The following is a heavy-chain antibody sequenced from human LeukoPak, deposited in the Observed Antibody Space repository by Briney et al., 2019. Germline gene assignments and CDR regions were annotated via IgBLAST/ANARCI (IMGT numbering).Heavy chain of an antibody. J-gene: IGHJ4*02. CDR2: ISSRGTVT. D-gene: IGHD6-19*01. Sequence: PGGSLRLSCAASGFTFSSYSMHWVRQVPGKGLEYVAAISSRGTVTHYGDSVQGRFIISRDNSNYTLYLQMGSLRSDDMGIYYCARKGLNGWGDYWGQGTLVTVST. V-gene: IGHV3-64*02. CDR1: GFTFSSYS. CDR3: ARKGLNGWGDY.